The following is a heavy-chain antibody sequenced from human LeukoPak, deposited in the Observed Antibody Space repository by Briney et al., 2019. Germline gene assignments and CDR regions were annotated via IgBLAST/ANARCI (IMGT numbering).Heavy chain of an antibody. J-gene: IGHJ4*02. D-gene: IGHD2-15*01. CDR2: LNTDGAWI. CDR3: AKSTAPCSRGSCYSALES. Sequence: GGSLRLSCAASGFTFRSYVMSWVRLAPGKGLEWVSGLNTDGAWISYADSVKGRFTISRDNSENTLYLQMNSLRVEDTAIYYCAKSTAPCSRGSCYSALESWGQGTLVTVSS. CDR1: GFTFRSYV. V-gene: IGHV3-23*01.